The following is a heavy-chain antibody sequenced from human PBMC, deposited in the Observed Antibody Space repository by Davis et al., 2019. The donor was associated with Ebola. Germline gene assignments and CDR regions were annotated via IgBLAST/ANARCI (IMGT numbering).Heavy chain of an antibody. J-gene: IGHJ2*01. CDR2: IYRDGRT. Sequence: GESLKISCAASGFIVSDKYMSWVRQAPGKGLEWVSVIYRDGRTYYADSVKGRFTISSDNSKNTLYLQMNSLRAEDTAVYYCTRHVSGDFWYFDLWGRGTLVTVSS. CDR3: TRHVSGDFWYFDL. V-gene: IGHV3-53*01. CDR1: GFIVSDKY. D-gene: IGHD4-17*01.